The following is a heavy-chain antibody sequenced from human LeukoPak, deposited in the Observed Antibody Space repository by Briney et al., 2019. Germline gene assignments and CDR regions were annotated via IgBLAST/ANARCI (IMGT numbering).Heavy chain of an antibody. Sequence: SETLSLTCTVSGGSIRSYYWSWIRQPPGKGLEWIGYMYYSGSTNYNPSLTSRVTISVDTSKNQFSLKLSSVTAADTAVYYCARHHALWFGELLWWFDPWGQGTLVTVSS. J-gene: IGHJ5*02. D-gene: IGHD3-10*01. CDR3: ARHHALWFGELLWWFDP. V-gene: IGHV4-59*01. CDR2: MYYSGST. CDR1: GGSIRSYY.